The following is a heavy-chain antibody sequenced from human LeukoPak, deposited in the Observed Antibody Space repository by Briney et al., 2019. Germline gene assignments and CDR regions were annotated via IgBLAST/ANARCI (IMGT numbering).Heavy chain of an antibody. Sequence: ASVKVSCKASGYTFTSYGISWVRQAPGQGLEWMGWISAYNGNTNYAQKLQGRVTMTTDTSTSTACMELRSLRSDDTAVYYCARRRGDYEPPDYWGQGTLVTVSS. CDR2: ISAYNGNT. J-gene: IGHJ4*02. CDR1: GYTFTSYG. V-gene: IGHV1-18*01. CDR3: ARRRGDYEPPDY. D-gene: IGHD4-17*01.